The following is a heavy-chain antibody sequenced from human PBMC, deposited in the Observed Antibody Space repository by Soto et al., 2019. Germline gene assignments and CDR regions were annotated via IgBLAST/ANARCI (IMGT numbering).Heavy chain of an antibody. Sequence: GGSLRLSCAASGFTFSGAWMTWVRQAPGKGLEWVGLIKSKADGETTHYAAPVEGRFTISRDDSKSTLSLQMNSLKVEDTAVYYCVTDVPNDIYPCDYWGQGTLVTVS. CDR2: IKSKADGETT. CDR1: GFTFSGAW. D-gene: IGHD3-9*01. V-gene: IGHV3-15*01. J-gene: IGHJ4*02. CDR3: VTDVPNDIYPCDY.